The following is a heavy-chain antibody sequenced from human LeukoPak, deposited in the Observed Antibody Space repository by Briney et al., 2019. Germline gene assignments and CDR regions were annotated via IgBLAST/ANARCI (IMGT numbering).Heavy chain of an antibody. CDR2: VVHASEIS. Sequence: ASVKVSCKASGGPFHTYAISWVRLVPGQGLEWMGRVVHASEISTYAQKFLGRVTITADYSASTVYMELSGLRSDDTATYYCARVGYTRGPLPYGMDVWGQGTTVTV. J-gene: IGHJ6*02. D-gene: IGHD3-16*02. V-gene: IGHV1-69*04. CDR1: GGPFHTYA. CDR3: ARVGYTRGPLPYGMDV.